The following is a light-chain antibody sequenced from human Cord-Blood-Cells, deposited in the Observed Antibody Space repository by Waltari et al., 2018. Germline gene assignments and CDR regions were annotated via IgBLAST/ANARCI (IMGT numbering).Light chain of an antibody. J-gene: IGKJ1*01. Sequence: EIVMTQSPATLSVSPGDRATLSCRASQSVSSNLAWYQQKPVQAPRLLIYGASTRATGIPARFSGSGSGTEVSLTISSLQSEDFAVYYCQQYNNWPRTFGQGTKVEIK. CDR2: GAS. CDR3: QQYNNWPRT. CDR1: QSVSSN. V-gene: IGKV3-15*01.